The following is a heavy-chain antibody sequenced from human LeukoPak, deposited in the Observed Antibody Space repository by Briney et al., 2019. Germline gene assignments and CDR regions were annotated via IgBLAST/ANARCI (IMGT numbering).Heavy chain of an antibody. CDR1: GYDFTRYW. CDR3: ARGGVPGYSSGWGYPVDV. Sequence: GASLKISCKGSGYDFTRYWIGWVRQMPGKGLEGMGIFYLGDSDARYSPSFQGQVTISADKSITPAYLQWSSLKASDTAMYYCARGGVPGYSSGWGYPVDVWGQGTTVTVSS. V-gene: IGHV5-51*01. CDR2: FYLGDSDA. D-gene: IGHD6-19*01. J-gene: IGHJ6*02.